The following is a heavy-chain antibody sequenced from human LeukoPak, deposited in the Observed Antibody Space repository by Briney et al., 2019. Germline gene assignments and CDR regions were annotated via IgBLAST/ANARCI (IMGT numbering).Heavy chain of an antibody. D-gene: IGHD1-26*01. V-gene: IGHV3-9*01. Sequence: PGRSLRLSCAASGSTFDDYAMHWVRQAPGKGLEWVSGISWNSGSIGYADSVKGRFTISRDNAKNSLYLQMNSLRAEDTALYYCAKDAAGATTYPDYWGQGTLVTVSS. CDR1: GSTFDDYA. CDR3: AKDAAGATTYPDY. J-gene: IGHJ4*02. CDR2: ISWNSGSI.